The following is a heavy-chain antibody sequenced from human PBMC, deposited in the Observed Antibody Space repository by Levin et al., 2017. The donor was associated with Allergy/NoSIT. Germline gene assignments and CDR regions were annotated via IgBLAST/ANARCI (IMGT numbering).Heavy chain of an antibody. Sequence: LSLTCAASGFPVSSTYMSWVRQAPGKGLEWVSVIYSGGSTYYADSVKGRFTISRDNSKNTLYLQMNSLRAEDTAVYYCVAVVVVITDDAFDIWGQGTMVTVSS. CDR3: VAVVVVITDDAFDI. V-gene: IGHV3-53*01. CDR2: IYSGGST. D-gene: IGHD3-22*01. J-gene: IGHJ3*02. CDR1: GFPVSSTY.